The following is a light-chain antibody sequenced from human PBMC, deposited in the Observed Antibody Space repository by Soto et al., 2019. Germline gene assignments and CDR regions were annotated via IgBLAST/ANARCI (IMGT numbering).Light chain of an antibody. CDR2: GAS. CDR3: QQNNKWPPVT. Sequence: EVVMTQSPATVSVSPGEGVTLSCRASQTISNDLAWYQQEPGQAPRLLIYGASTRATGVPARFSGGGSGTEFTLTISSLQSEDFAFYYCQQNNKWPPVTFGGGNRWIS. V-gene: IGKV3-15*01. J-gene: IGKJ4*01. CDR1: QTISND.